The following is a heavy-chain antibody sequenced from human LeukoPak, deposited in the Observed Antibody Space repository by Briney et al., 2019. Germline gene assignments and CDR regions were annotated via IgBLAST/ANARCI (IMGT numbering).Heavy chain of an antibody. CDR1: GFTFSSYA. Sequence: GGSLRLSCAASGFTFSSYAMSWARQAPGKGLEWVSAISGSGGSTYYADSVKGRFTISRDNSRNTLYLQMNSLRAEDTAVYYCAKGSGIQLWLKPFDYWGQGTPVTVSS. CDR3: AKGSGIQLWLKPFDY. V-gene: IGHV3-23*01. J-gene: IGHJ4*02. D-gene: IGHD5-18*01. CDR2: ISGSGGST.